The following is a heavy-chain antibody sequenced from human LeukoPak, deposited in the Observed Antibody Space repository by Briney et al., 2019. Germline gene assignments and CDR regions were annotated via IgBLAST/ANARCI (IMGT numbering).Heavy chain of an antibody. CDR3: AKERASRLPFDY. Sequence: QPGGSLRLSCAASGFTFSNYGMNWVRQAPGKGLEWVTAISANGGNTYYADSVKGRFTISRDNSKDTLSLQMNSLRAEGTAVYYCAKERASRLPFDYWGQGTLVTVSS. V-gene: IGHV3-23*01. J-gene: IGHJ4*02. CDR2: ISANGGNT. CDR1: GFTFSNYG. D-gene: IGHD4-11*01.